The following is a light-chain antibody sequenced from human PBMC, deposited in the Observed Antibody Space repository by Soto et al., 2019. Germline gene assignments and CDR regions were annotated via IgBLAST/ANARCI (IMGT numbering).Light chain of an antibody. CDR2: DAS. J-gene: IGKJ1*01. CDR1: QSISSW. Sequence: IRMTQSPSTLSASVGDRVTITCRASQSISSWLAWYQQKPGKAPKVLIYDASSLESGVPSRFSGSGSGTEFSLTISSLQPDDFATYYCQQYNHYWTFGQGTKV. V-gene: IGKV1-5*01. CDR3: QQYNHYWT.